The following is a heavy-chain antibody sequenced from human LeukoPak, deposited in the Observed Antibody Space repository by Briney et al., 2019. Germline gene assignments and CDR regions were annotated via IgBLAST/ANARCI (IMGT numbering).Heavy chain of an antibody. CDR3: ARASGPFDY. CDR2: IWSDGSNK. V-gene: IGHV3-33*01. Sequence: GRSLRLSCATSGFMFSDYGMHWVRQAPGKGLEWVAVIWSDGSNKYYADSVKGRFTISRDNSKNTLYLQMNSLRDEDTAFYYCARASGPFDYWGQGTLVTVSS. J-gene: IGHJ4*02. D-gene: IGHD3-10*01. CDR1: GFMFSDYG.